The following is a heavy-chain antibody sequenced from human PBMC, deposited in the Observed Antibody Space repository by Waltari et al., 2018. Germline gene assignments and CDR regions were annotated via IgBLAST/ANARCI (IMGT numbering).Heavy chain of an antibody. D-gene: IGHD3-9*01. J-gene: IGHJ3*02. CDR1: GFRFKTLA. Sequence: EMKLLESGGGLVQPGGSLRLSCAASGFRFKTLAMAWVRPAPGKGLEWVSGVSGSGETTYYADSVKGRFTISRDSSENTLDLQMSGLTAADTAIYYCAKDAYDVLTPRAFDIWGQGTMVTVSS. CDR2: VSGSGETT. CDR3: AKDAYDVLTPRAFDI. V-gene: IGHV3-23*01.